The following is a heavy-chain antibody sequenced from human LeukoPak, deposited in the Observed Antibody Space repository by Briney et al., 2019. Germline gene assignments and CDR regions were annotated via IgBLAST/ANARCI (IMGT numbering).Heavy chain of an antibody. Sequence: PGGSLRLSCAVSRFSVTTSYMNWVRQAPGKGLEWVSVIYDGGHTNYADSVKGRFTISRDNSKSTVFLQMSSLRADDTAVYFCVRASQWLAFDNWGQGTLVTVSS. J-gene: IGHJ4*02. CDR2: IYDGGHT. CDR3: VRASQWLAFDN. D-gene: IGHD6-19*01. CDR1: RFSVTTSY. V-gene: IGHV3-66*01.